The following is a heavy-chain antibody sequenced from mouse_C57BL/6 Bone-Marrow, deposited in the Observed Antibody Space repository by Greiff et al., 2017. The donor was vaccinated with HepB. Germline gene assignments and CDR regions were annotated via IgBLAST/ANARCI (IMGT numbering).Heavy chain of an antibody. CDR3: AIITTVVARAMDY. Sequence: QVQLQQPGAELVKPGASVKVSCKASGYTFTSYWMHWVKQRPGQGLEWIGRIHPSVSDTNYNQKFKGKATLTVDKSSSTAYMQLSSLTSEDSAVYYCAIITTVVARAMDYWGQGTSVTVSS. CDR2: IHPSVSDT. V-gene: IGHV1-74*01. CDR1: GYTFTSYW. J-gene: IGHJ4*01. D-gene: IGHD1-1*01.